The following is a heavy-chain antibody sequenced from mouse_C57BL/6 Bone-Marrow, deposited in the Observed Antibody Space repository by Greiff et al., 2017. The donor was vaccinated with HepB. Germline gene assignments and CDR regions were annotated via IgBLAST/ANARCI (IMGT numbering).Heavy chain of an antibody. D-gene: IGHD1-1*01. CDR2: IYPRSGNT. J-gene: IGHJ1*03. CDR3: AYYYGSSWRRYWDLDV. CDR1: GYTFTSYG. V-gene: IGHV1-81*01. Sequence: QVQLQQSGAELARPGASVKLSCKASGYTFTSYGISWVKQRTGQGLEWIGEIYPRSGNTYYNEKFKGKATLTADKSSSTAYMELRSLTSEDSAVYVCAYYYGSSWRRYWDLDVWGTGTTVTVSS.